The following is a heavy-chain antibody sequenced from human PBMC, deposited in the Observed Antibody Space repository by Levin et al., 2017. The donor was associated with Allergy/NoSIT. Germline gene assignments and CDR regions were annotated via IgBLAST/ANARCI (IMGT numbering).Heavy chain of an antibody. D-gene: IGHD6-19*01. CDR1: GFTFSSYS. J-gene: IGHJ4*02. CDR2: ISSSSSTI. CDR3: ARDEGYSSGWYYGVVGY. V-gene: IGHV3-48*01. Sequence: GGSLRLSCAASGFTFSSYSMNWVRQAPGKGLEWVSYISSSSSTIYYADSVKGRFTISRDNAKNSLYLQMNSLRAEDTAVYYCARDEGYSSGWYYGVVGYWGQGTLVTVSS.